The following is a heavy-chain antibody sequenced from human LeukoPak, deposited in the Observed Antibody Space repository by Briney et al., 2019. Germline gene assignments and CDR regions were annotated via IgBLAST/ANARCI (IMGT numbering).Heavy chain of an antibody. CDR3: ARGSGSYYGAFDY. CDR2: ISSSSSYI. V-gene: IGHV3-21*01. CDR1: GFTFSSYS. Sequence: PGGSLRLSCAASGFTFSSYSMNWVRQAPGKGLEWVSSISSSSSYIYYADSVKGRFTISRDNAKNSLYLQMNSLRAEDTAVYYCARGSGSYYGAFDYWGQGTPVTVSS. J-gene: IGHJ4*02. D-gene: IGHD1-26*01.